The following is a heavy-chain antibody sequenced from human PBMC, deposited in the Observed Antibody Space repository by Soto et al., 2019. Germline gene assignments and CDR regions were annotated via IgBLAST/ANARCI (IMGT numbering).Heavy chain of an antibody. Sequence: SQTLSLTCAISGDSVSSNSAAWNWIRQSPSRGLEWLGRTYYRSKWYNDYAVSVKSRITINPDTSKNQFSLQLNSVTPEDTAVYYCASTYSSGWHVSHAFDIWGQGTMVTVSS. CDR1: GDSVSSNSAA. V-gene: IGHV6-1*01. J-gene: IGHJ3*02. CDR3: ASTYSSGWHVSHAFDI. CDR2: TYYRSKWYN. D-gene: IGHD6-19*01.